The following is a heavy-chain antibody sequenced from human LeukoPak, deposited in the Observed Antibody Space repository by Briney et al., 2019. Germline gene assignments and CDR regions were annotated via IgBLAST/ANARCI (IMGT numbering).Heavy chain of an antibody. J-gene: IGHJ6*02. CDR2: IKQDGREK. Sequence: GGSLRLSCAASGFTFSSYWMSWVRQAPGKGLEWVANIKQDGREKYYVDSVKGRFTISRDNAKNSLYLQMNSLRAEDTAVYYCARVGYSGYDTLFYYGMDVWGQGTTVTVSS. D-gene: IGHD5-12*01. CDR1: GFTFSSYW. CDR3: ARVGYSGYDTLFYYGMDV. V-gene: IGHV3-7*01.